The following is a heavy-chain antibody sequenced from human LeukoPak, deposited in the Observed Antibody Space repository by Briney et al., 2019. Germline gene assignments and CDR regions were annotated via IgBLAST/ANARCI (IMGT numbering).Heavy chain of an antibody. CDR2: ISGSGNTA. J-gene: IGHJ4*02. CDR1: GFTFNNYA. CDR3: ATTNTYTSGWYMIY. Sequence: PGGSLRLSCAASGFTFNNYAMTWVRQAPGKGLEWVSYISGSGNTAYYADSVKGRFTISRDNSKNTLYLQMNSLRAEDTAVYYCATTNTYTSGWYMIYWGQGTLVTVSS. V-gene: IGHV3-23*01. D-gene: IGHD6-19*01.